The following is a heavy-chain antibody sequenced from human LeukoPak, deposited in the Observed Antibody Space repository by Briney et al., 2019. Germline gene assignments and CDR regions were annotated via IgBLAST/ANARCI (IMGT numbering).Heavy chain of an antibody. CDR2: IIPIFGTA. CDR1: GGTFSSYA. D-gene: IGHD3-10*01. V-gene: IGHV1-69*06. J-gene: IGHJ4*02. Sequence: SVKVSCKASGGTFSSYAISWVRQAPGQGLEWMGGIIPIFGTANYAQKFQGRVTITADKSTSTAYMELSSLRSEDTAVYYCARDYYGSGTETEYWGQGTLVTVSS. CDR3: ARDYYGSGTETEY.